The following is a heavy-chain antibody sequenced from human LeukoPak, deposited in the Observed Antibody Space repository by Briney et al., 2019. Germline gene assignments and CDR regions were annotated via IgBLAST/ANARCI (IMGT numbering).Heavy chain of an antibody. V-gene: IGHV4-4*02. CDR3: AREGGPYRPLDY. CDR1: GGSISNTNW. J-gene: IGHJ4*02. CDR2: VNLQGST. Sequence: PSEALSLTCGVSGGSISNTNWWTWVRQPPGKGLEWIGGVNLQGSTNYNPSLKSRVAISVDKSENHISLKLTSVTAADTAVYYCAREGGPYRPLDYSGQGTLVTVAS.